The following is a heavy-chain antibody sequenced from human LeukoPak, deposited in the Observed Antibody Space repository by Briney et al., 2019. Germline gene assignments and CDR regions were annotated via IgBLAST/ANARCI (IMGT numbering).Heavy chain of an antibody. V-gene: IGHV4-4*07. Sequence: PSETLSLTCTVSGGSIRSYYWGWVRQPAGKGLERIGRIYTTGTTDYNPSLKTRLTISIDTSKNQFSLRLTSVIAADTAVYYCARQGYTASYYFLDYWSQGTLVTVSS. CDR1: GGSIRSYY. CDR2: IYTTGTT. D-gene: IGHD1-26*01. J-gene: IGHJ4*02. CDR3: ARQGYTASYYFLDY.